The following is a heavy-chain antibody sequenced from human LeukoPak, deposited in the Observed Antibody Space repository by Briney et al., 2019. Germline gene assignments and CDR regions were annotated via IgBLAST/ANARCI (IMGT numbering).Heavy chain of an antibody. V-gene: IGHV1-69*06. CDR1: GGTFSDYA. J-gene: IGHJ4*02. CDR2: IIPIFGTA. Sequence: SVKVSCKASGGTFSDYALNWVRQAPGQGLEWMGGIIPIFGTANYAQKFQGRVTITADKSTSTAYMELSSLRSEDTAVYYCSLRWIQLWLDIDYWGQGTLVTVSS. D-gene: IGHD5-18*01. CDR3: SLRWIQLWLDIDY.